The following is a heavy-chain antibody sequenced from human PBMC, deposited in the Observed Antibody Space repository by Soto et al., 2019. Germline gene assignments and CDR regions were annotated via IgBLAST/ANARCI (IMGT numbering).Heavy chain of an antibody. CDR1: GYTFSTYA. CDR3: ARGNVRGGCLDY. V-gene: IGHV1-3*05. D-gene: IGHD3-10*01. J-gene: IGHJ4*02. Sequence: QVQLVQSGTEERKPGASVKVSCKALGYTFSTYAMHWVRRAPGQSLEWMGWFNGGNGNIKYSQKFEGRVTITTDTAASTAYMELNRLRSEDTAVYYCARGNVRGGCLDYWGQGTLVSVSS. CDR2: FNGGNGNI.